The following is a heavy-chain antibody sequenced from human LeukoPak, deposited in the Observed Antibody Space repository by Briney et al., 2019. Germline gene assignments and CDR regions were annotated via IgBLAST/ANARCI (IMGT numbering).Heavy chain of an antibody. CDR3: ARVYYSSSYDYWYFDL. D-gene: IGHD6-13*01. Sequence: PSETLSLTCTVSGYSISSGYYWGWIRQPPGKGLEWIGNIYHSGSTNYNPSLKSRVTISVDTSKNQFSLKLSSVTAADTAVYYCARVYYSSSYDYWYFDLWGRGTLVTVSS. V-gene: IGHV4-38-2*02. CDR2: IYHSGST. J-gene: IGHJ2*01. CDR1: GYSISSGYY.